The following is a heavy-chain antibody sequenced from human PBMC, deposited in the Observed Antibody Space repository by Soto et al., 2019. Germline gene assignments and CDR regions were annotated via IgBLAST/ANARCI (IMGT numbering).Heavy chain of an antibody. CDR3: ARTGGGMAARHLEY. Sequence: ASVKVSCKASGYMFTTYGISWVRQAPGQGLEWMAWISAYNGNKKYAQKFQDRVTMTIHTSSTTVSMELRNLTSADTAIYYCARTGGGMAARHLEYWGQRTLVTV. V-gene: IGHV1-18*04. CDR2: ISAYNGNK. J-gene: IGHJ1*01. CDR1: GYMFTTYG. D-gene: IGHD6-6*01.